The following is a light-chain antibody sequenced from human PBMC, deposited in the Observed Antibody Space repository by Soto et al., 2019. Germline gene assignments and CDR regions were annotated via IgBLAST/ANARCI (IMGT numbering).Light chain of an antibody. CDR3: AAWDDSLNGHVV. J-gene: IGLJ2*01. V-gene: IGLV1-44*01. Sequence: SVLTQPPSASGTPGQRVTISCSGSSSTIGSNTVNWYQQLPGTAPKLLIYSNNQRPSGVPDRFSGSKSGTSASLAISGLQSEDEADYYCAAWDDSLNGHVVFGGGTKLTVL. CDR2: SNN. CDR1: SSTIGSNT.